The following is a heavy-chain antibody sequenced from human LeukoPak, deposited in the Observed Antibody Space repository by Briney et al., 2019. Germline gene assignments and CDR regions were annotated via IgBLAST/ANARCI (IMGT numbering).Heavy chain of an antibody. J-gene: IGHJ4*02. D-gene: IGHD1-26*01. V-gene: IGHV4-59*01. CDR3: ARSGGSYSAHFDY. Sequence: SETLSLTCTVSGGSISSYYWTWIRQPPGKGLEWIGYIYYSGSTNYNPSLDGRVTISVDTSKNQFALKLSSVTAADTAVYYCARSGGSYSAHFDYWGQGTLVTVSS. CDR1: GGSISSYY. CDR2: IYYSGST.